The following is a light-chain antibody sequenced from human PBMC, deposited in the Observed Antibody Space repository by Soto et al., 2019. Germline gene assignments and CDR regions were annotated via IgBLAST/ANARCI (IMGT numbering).Light chain of an antibody. CDR3: QQYNKWPLFT. Sequence: EIVMTQSPVTLSVSPGERATLSCRASQSVSSNLAWYQQKPGQAPRLLIYATSTRATGIPARFSGSGSGTEFTLTISSLQCEDFAVYYCQQYNKWPLFTFGPGTKVDIK. CDR2: ATS. J-gene: IGKJ3*01. CDR1: QSVSSN. V-gene: IGKV3-15*01.